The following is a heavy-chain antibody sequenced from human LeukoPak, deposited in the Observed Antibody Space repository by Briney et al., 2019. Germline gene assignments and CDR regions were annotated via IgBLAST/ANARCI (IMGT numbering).Heavy chain of an antibody. CDR2: IIPIFGTA. CDR1: GGTFSSYA. CDR3: ARGRDRYYYDSSGYYPYCFDY. D-gene: IGHD3-22*01. Sequence: SVKVSCKASGGTFSSYAISWVRQAPGQGLEWMGGIIPIFGTANYAQKFQGRVTITADESTSTAYMELSSLRSEDTAVYYCARGRDRYYYDSSGYYPYCFDYWGQGTLVTVSS. V-gene: IGHV1-69*01. J-gene: IGHJ4*02.